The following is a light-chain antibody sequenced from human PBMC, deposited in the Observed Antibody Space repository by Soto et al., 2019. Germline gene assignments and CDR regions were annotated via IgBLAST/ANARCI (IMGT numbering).Light chain of an antibody. CDR2: AAS. CDR3: QQSHGSPPWT. J-gene: IGKJ1*01. CDR1: QNIGAF. Sequence: DIQMTQSPSSLSASVGDRVTITCQASQNIGAFVNWYQHKPGQAPKVLIYAASNLQSGVPSRFSGSRSGTDFTLTISSLQPEDFATYYCQQSHGSPPWTFGQGTKGDIK. V-gene: IGKV1-39*01.